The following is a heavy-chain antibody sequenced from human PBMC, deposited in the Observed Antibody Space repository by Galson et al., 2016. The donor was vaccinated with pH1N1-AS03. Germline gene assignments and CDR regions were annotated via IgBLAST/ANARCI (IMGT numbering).Heavy chain of an antibody. V-gene: IGHV3-30*02. J-gene: IGHJ6*02. Sequence: SLRLSCAASGFPFTNNGMHWVRQAPGKGLEWVAFVRYDGNIAYNVDSVKGRFTIFKDNSKSTLYLQMTSLTPEDTALYFCAKDGGLPGTYYYGLDVRGQGTMVTVSS. CDR3: AKDGGLPGTYYYGLDV. D-gene: IGHD1-26*01. CDR1: GFPFTNNG. CDR2: VRYDGNIA.